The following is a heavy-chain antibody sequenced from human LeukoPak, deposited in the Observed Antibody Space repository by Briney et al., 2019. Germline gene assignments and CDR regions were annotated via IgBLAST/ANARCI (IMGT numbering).Heavy chain of an antibody. CDR3: ARGSRYCSSTSCYYYYYYMDV. V-gene: IGHV4-34*01. CDR2: FNHSGST. D-gene: IGHD2-2*01. CDR1: GGSFSGYY. Sequence: SETLSPTCAVYGGSFSGYYWSWIRQPPGKGLEWIGEFNHSGSTNYNPSLKSRVTISVDTSKNQFSLKLSSVTAADTAVYYCARGSRYCSSTSCYYYYYYMDVWGKGTTVTVSS. J-gene: IGHJ6*03.